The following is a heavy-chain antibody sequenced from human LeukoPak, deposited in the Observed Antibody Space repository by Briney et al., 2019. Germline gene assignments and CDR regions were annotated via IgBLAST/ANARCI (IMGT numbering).Heavy chain of an antibody. J-gene: IGHJ4*02. V-gene: IGHV3-13*01. CDR3: ARDRLHYGEYEKTFDY. CDR1: GFTFSSYD. CDR2: IGTAGDI. Sequence: GGSLRLSCAASGFTFSSYDMHWVRQATGKGLEWVPGIGTAGDIYYPGSVKGRFTISRDNGKNSLYLQMNSLRAEDTAVYYCARDRLHYGEYEKTFDYWGQGTLVTVSS. D-gene: IGHD4-17*01.